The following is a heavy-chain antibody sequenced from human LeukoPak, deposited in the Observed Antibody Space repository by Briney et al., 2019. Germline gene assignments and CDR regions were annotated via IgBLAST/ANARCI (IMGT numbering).Heavy chain of an antibody. CDR2: IIPIFGTA. J-gene: IGHJ6*03. Sequence: VASVKVSCKASGGTFSSYAISWVRQAPGQGLEWMGGIIPIFGTANYAQKFQGRVTITTDESTSTAYMELSSLRSEDTAVYYCARGHDYYYYYMDVWGKGTTVTVSS. V-gene: IGHV1-69*05. CDR1: GGTFSSYA. CDR3: ARGHDYYYYYMDV.